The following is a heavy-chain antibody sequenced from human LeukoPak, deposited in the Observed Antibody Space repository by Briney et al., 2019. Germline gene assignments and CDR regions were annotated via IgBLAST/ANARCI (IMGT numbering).Heavy chain of an antibody. CDR1: GFTLRKYD. D-gene: IGHD6-19*01. J-gene: IGHJ1*01. V-gene: IGHV3-23*01. CDR3: AMGPTVPCTAYYFPG. CDR2: ITESGSDT. Sequence: GRSLRLSCAASGFTLRKYDMSWLRQPPGKGLEWVSLITESGSDTYYADSAKGRFTISRNNPKHTLDLQMNSLRAQDTALAFLAMGPTVPCTAYYFPGWGQGTLVTVSS.